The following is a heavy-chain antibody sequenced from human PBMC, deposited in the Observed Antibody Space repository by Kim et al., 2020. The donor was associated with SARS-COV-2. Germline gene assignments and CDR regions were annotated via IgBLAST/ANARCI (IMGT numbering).Heavy chain of an antibody. D-gene: IGHD3-10*01. Sequence: GGSLRLSCAASGFTFSSYAMSWVRQAPGKGLEWVSAISGSGGSTYYADSVKGRFTITRDNSKNTLYLQMNSLRAEDTAVYYCAKDAANLLLWFGELFTWFDPWGQGNLVTVSS. J-gene: IGHJ5*02. V-gene: IGHV3-23*01. CDR2: ISGSGGST. CDR1: GFTFSSYA. CDR3: AKDAANLLLWFGELFTWFDP.